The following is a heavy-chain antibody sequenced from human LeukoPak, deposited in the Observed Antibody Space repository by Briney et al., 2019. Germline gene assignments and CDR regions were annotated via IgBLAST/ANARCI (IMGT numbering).Heavy chain of an antibody. CDR1: GFTFSSYS. CDR2: ISSSSSYI. J-gene: IGHJ4*02. Sequence: GGSLRLSCAASGFTFSSYSMNWVRQAPGKGLEWVSSISSSSSYIYYADSVKGRFTISRDNAKNSLYLQMNSLRAEDTAVYYCVRERPTYYDSSGPIDFWGQGTLVTVSS. V-gene: IGHV3-21*01. CDR3: VRERPTYYDSSGPIDF. D-gene: IGHD3-22*01.